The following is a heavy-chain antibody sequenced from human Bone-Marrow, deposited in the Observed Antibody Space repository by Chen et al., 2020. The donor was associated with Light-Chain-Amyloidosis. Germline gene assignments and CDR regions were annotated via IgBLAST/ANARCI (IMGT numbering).Heavy chain of an antibody. CDR2: VSGSTVST. CDR1: GLNFSSFG. D-gene: IGHD3-10*01. Sequence: EVQLVESGGGLVQTGGCLRLACATSGLNFSSFGMSWVRQAPGKGLEWVSTVSGSTVSTYYAGAVKGRFIISRDNSKSTLYLQMNSLRAGDTAVYFCTRKGGYFDFWGQGSLVTVSS. CDR3: TRKGGYFDF. J-gene: IGHJ4*02. V-gene: IGHV3-23*04.